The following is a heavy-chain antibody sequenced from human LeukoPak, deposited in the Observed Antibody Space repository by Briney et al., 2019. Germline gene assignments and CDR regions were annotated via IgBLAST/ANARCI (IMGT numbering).Heavy chain of an antibody. J-gene: IGHJ6*03. CDR3: ARARRDHYYYYYMDV. Sequence: SETLSLTCTVSGGSISSGGYYWSWIRQHPGKGLEWIGYIYYSGSTYYNTSLKSRVTISVDTSKNQFSLKLSSVTAADTAVYYCARARRDHYYYYYMDVWGKGTTVTVSS. V-gene: IGHV4-31*03. CDR1: GGSISSGGYY. CDR2: IYYSGST. D-gene: IGHD5-24*01.